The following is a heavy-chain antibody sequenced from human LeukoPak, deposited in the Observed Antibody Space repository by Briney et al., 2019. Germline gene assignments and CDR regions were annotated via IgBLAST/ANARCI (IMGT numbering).Heavy chain of an antibody. Sequence: ASVKVSCKASGYTFTGYYIHWVRQTPGQGLEWMGWINPNSGDTDYAQKFQGRVAVTRDTSISTAYMELSRLTSDDTAVYYCARDLGPRGTYVRWGQGTLVTVSS. D-gene: IGHD3-10*02. V-gene: IGHV1-2*02. CDR2: INPNSGDT. CDR3: ARDLGPRGTYVR. J-gene: IGHJ4*02. CDR1: GYTFTGYY.